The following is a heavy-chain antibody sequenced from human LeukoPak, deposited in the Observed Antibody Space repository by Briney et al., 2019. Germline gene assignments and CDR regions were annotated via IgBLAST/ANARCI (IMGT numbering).Heavy chain of an antibody. D-gene: IGHD4-23*01. V-gene: IGHV4-34*01. CDR2: INHSGST. Sequence: LETLSLTCAVYGGSFSGYYWSWIRQPPGKGLEWIGEINHSGSTNYNPSLKSRVTISVDTSKNQFSLKLSSVTAADTAVYYRARASLPYGGNSDRGQGTLVTVSS. CDR3: ARASLPYGGNSD. J-gene: IGHJ4*02. CDR1: GGSFSGYY.